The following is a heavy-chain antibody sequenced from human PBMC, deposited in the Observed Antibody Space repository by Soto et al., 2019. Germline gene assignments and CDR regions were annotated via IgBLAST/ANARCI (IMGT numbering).Heavy chain of an antibody. CDR2: IWYDGSNK. CDR1: GFTFSSYG. D-gene: IGHD6-13*01. J-gene: IGHJ6*03. Sequence: GGSLRLSCAASGFTFSSYGMHWVRQAPGKGLEWVAVIWYDGSNKYYADSVKGRFTISRDNSKNTLYLQMNSLRAEDTAVYYCAREFSSSWNDYYYYYMDVWGKGTTVTVSS. V-gene: IGHV3-33*01. CDR3: AREFSSSWNDYYYYYMDV.